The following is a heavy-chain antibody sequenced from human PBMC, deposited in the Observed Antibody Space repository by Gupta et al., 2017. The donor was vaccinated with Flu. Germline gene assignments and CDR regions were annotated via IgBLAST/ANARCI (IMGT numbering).Heavy chain of an antibody. V-gene: IGHV3-23*01. CDR3: ARQWLEEYWYFDL. Sequence: EVQLLESGGGLVQPGGSLRLSCAASGFTFISYAMSWVRQAPGEGLEWVSDISCSGGSTYYADSVKGRFTISRDNSKNTLYLKMNSLRAEDTAVYYCARQWLEEYWYFDLWGRGTLVTVSS. D-gene: IGHD6-19*01. CDR2: ISCSGGST. J-gene: IGHJ2*01. CDR1: GFTFISYA.